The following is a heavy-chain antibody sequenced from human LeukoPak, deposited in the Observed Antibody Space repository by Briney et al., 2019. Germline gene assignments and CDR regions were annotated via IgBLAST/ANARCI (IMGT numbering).Heavy chain of an antibody. D-gene: IGHD2-2*01. CDR1: GYSFSGYY. J-gene: IGHJ5*02. V-gene: IGHV1-8*03. CDR3: ARDLGCCSSTSCPYNWFDP. CDR2: MNPNSGNT. Sequence: ASVKVSCKASGYSFSGYYLHWVRQAPGQGLEWMGWMNPNSGNTGYAQKFQGRVTITRETSINTAYMELSSLTSEDTAVYYCARDLGCCSSTSCPYNWFDPWGQGTLVTVSS.